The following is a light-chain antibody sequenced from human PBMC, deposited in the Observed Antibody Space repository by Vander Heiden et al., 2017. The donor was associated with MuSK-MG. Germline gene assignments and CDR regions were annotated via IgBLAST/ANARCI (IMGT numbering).Light chain of an antibody. CDR1: SRDVGGYNY. CDR3: SSYTSSSTLV. J-gene: IGLJ3*02. V-gene: IGLV2-14*01. CDR2: DVS. Sequence: QSALTQPASVSGSPGQSITLSFTGTSRDVGGYNYVSWYQQHPGKAPKLMIYDVSNRPSGVSNRFSGSKSGNTASLTISGLQAEDEADYYCSSYTSSSTLVFGGGTKLTVL.